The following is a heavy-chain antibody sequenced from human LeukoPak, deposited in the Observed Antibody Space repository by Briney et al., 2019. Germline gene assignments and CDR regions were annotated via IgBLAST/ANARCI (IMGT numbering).Heavy chain of an antibody. D-gene: IGHD3-10*01. J-gene: IGHJ6*02. V-gene: IGHV3-20*04. Sequence: GGSLRLSCAASGFAFDDCGMSWVRQAPGKGLEWVSGINWNGGSTGYADSVKGRFTISRDNAKNSLYLQMNSLRAEDTALYYCARGDLGSGSLWYYGMDVWGQGTTVTVSS. CDR1: GFAFDDCG. CDR2: INWNGGST. CDR3: ARGDLGSGSLWYYGMDV.